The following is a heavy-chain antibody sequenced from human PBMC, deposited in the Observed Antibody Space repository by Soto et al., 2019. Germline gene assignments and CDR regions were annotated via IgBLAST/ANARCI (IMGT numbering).Heavy chain of an antibody. V-gene: IGHV3-33*01. J-gene: IGHJ6*02. CDR2: IWYDGSNK. Sequence: GGSLRLSCAASGFTFSSYGMHWVRQAPGKGLEWVAVIWYDGSNKYYADSVKGRFTISRDNSKNTLYLQMNSLRAEDTAVYYCARGPINMVRGVYYYYYGMDVWGQGPTVTVYS. CDR1: GFTFSSYG. CDR3: ARGPINMVRGVYYYYYGMDV. D-gene: IGHD3-10*01.